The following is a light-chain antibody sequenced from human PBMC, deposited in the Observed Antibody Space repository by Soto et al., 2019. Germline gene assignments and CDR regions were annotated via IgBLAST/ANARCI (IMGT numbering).Light chain of an antibody. Sequence: QSVLTQPPSESGCPRHSVTICCSGTTSDVGGYNYVSWYQQHPGKAPKVMIYDVSKRPSGVPDRFSGSKSGNTASLTISGLQAEDEADYYCCSYAGSPYGFGTGTKVTVL. CDR1: TSDVGGYNY. J-gene: IGLJ1*01. CDR3: CSYAGSPYG. V-gene: IGLV2-11*01. CDR2: DVS.